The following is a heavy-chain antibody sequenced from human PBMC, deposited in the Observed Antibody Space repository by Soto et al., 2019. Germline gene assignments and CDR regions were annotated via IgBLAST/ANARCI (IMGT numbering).Heavy chain of an antibody. Sequence: QVQLVQSGTEVKEPGASVKVSCTASGYTFTRYGISWVRQAPGQGLEWMAWTSANNDNTNYAEKVQGRVTLTTNTSTGAAYMELRSLRSEDTAVYYCARDERGTLTGTNCNYFDYLGQGTLVTVSS. CDR2: TSANNDNT. V-gene: IGHV1-18*04. CDR1: GYTFTRYG. CDR3: ARDERGTLTGTNCNYFDY. D-gene: IGHD3-9*01. J-gene: IGHJ4*02.